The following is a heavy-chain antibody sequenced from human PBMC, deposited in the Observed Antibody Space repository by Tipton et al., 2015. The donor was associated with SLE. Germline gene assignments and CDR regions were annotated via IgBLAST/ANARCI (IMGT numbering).Heavy chain of an antibody. D-gene: IGHD6-13*01. J-gene: IGHJ6*02. CDR1: GGSISSSDYY. V-gene: IGHV4-39*07. CDR2: MYYRGST. Sequence: TLSLTCTISGGSISSSDYYWGWIRQPPGKGLEWIGSMYYRGSTYYNPSLESRVTMSLDTSKNQFSLKLNSVTAADTAVNYCARGVLSSSWTLDGMDVWGQGTTVTVSS. CDR3: ARGVLSSSWTLDGMDV.